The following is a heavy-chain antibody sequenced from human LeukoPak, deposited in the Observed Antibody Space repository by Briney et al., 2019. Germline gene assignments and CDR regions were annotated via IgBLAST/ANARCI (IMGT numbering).Heavy chain of an antibody. CDR2: ISSSSSYT. Sequence: KPGGSLRLSCAASGFTFSDYYMSWIRQAPGKGLEWVSYISSSSSYTNYADSVKGRFTISRDTSKNTLYLHMNSLRAEDTAVYYCARDAGQNWFDPWGQGTLVTVSS. J-gene: IGHJ5*02. CDR3: ARDAGQNWFDP. CDR1: GFTFSDYY. V-gene: IGHV3-11*06.